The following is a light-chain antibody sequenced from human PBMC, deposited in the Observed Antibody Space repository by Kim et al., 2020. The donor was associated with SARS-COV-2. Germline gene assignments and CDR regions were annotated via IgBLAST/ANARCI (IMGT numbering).Light chain of an antibody. CDR2: DVS. CDR1: QSVTSTY. Sequence: EIVLTQSPGTLSLSPGERATLSCRASQSVTSTYLAWYQQRPGQPPRLLIHDVSTRATGIPDRFSGHGSGTDFTLTISKLEPEDLGVYYCQQYGDSPKTFGQGTKVDIK. CDR3: QQYGDSPKT. J-gene: IGKJ1*01. V-gene: IGKV3-20*01.